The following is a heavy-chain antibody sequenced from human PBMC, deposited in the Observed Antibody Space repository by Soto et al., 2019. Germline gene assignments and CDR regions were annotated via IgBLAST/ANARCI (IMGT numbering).Heavy chain of an antibody. Sequence: PGESLKISCKGSGYSFTSYWINWVRQMPGKGLEWMGTIDPSDSYTNYSPSLQGHVTISADKSISTAYLQWSSLKASDTAMYYCARQLYRSGWYSGYWGQGTLVTVSS. CDR1: GYSFTSYW. J-gene: IGHJ4*02. V-gene: IGHV5-10-1*01. D-gene: IGHD6-19*01. CDR2: IDPSDSYT. CDR3: ARQLYRSGWYSGY.